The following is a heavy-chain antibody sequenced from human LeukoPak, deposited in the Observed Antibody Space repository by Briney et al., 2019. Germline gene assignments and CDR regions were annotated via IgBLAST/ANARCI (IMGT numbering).Heavy chain of an antibody. CDR3: ARDVGSSWYADY. Sequence: EASVKVSCKASGYIFTSYFLHWVRQAPGQGLEWMGWINPNSGGTKYAQKFQGRVTMTGDPSINTAYMEVRRLTSDDTAVYCCARDVGSSWYADYWGQGTLVTVS. V-gene: IGHV1-2*02. CDR2: INPNSGGT. D-gene: IGHD6-13*01. J-gene: IGHJ4*02. CDR1: GYIFTSYF.